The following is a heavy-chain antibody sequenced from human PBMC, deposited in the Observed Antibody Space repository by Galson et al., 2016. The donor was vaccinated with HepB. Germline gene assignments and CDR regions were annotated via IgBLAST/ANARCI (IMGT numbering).Heavy chain of an antibody. CDR1: GFTFTSYG. Sequence: SLRLSCAASGFTFTSYGMHWVRQAPGKGLEWVAVIWFHGKNESYADSVKGRFTISRDVSTKTLYLQMNSLSAEDTAVYYCARDRACSGRPRGYFDPWGQGTLVIVSS. J-gene: IGHJ5*02. D-gene: IGHD2-15*01. V-gene: IGHV3-33*01. CDR3: ARDRACSGRPRGYFDP. CDR2: IWFHGKNE.